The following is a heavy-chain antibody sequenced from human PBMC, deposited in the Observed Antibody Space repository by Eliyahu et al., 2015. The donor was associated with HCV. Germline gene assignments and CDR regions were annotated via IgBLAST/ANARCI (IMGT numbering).Heavy chain of an antibody. Sequence: EVQLVESGGGLVQPGGSLRXSCAASXFXFTSYEMVWVRXAPGKGLXXISYISSSGSPIYYADSVKGRFTISRDNAKNSLYLQMNSLRAEDTAVYYCARGHYYGSGSPKHWGQGTQVTVSS. V-gene: IGHV3-48*03. CDR2: ISSSGSPI. J-gene: IGHJ4*02. CDR1: XFXFTSYE. D-gene: IGHD3-10*01. CDR3: ARGHYYGSGSPKH.